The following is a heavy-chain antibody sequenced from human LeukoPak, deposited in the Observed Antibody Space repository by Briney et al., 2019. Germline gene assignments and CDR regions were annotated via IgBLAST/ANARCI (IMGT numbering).Heavy chain of an antibody. CDR3: ARGQFRLHSYDGSTFDY. V-gene: IGHV3-21*01. CDR2: ISSSSSYI. CDR1: GFTFSSYA. Sequence: GGSLRLSCAASGFTFSSYAMHWVRQAPGKGLEWVSSISSSSSYIYYADSVKGRFSISRDNAKNSLYLQMNSLRAEDTAVYYCARGQFRLHSYDGSTFDYWGQGTLVSVSS. D-gene: IGHD3-22*01. J-gene: IGHJ4*02.